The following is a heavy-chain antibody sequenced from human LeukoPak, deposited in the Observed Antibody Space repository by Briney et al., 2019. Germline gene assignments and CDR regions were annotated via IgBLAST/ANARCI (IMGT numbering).Heavy chain of an antibody. CDR2: IYPGDSDT. Sequence: GESLKISCKGSGYSFTSYWIGGVRQMPGKGLEWMGIIYPGDSDTRYSPSFQGQATISADKSISTAYLQWSSLKASDTAMYYCASPYFITIQGDAFDIWGQGTMVTVSS. V-gene: IGHV5-51*01. CDR1: GYSFTSYW. CDR3: ASPYFITIQGDAFDI. J-gene: IGHJ3*02. D-gene: IGHD3-9*01.